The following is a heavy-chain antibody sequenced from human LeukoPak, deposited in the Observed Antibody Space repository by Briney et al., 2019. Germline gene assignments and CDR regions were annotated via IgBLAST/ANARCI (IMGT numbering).Heavy chain of an antibody. Sequence: GGSLRLSCAASGFTFTNYGMSWVRQAPGKGLEWVSAISGSGGSTYYADSVKGRFTISRDNSKNTLYLQMNSLRAEDTAVYYCARGADHGGSYYPDWGQGTRVTVSS. D-gene: IGHD3-10*01. J-gene: IGHJ4*02. CDR3: ARGADHGGSYYPD. CDR1: GFTFTNYG. V-gene: IGHV3-23*01. CDR2: ISGSGGST.